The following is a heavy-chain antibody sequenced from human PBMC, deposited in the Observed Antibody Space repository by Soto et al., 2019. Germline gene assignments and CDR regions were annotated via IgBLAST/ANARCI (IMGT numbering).Heavy chain of an antibody. CDR1: GGSISSYY. J-gene: IGHJ4*02. D-gene: IGHD3-22*01. CDR3: ARGRGYYYFDY. CDR2: IYYSGST. Sequence: PSETLSLTCTVSGGSISSYYWSWIRQPPGKGLEWIGYIYYSGSTNYNPSLKSRVTISVDTSNNQFSLKLSPVTAADTAVYYCARGRGYYYFDYWGQGTLVTVSS. V-gene: IGHV4-59*01.